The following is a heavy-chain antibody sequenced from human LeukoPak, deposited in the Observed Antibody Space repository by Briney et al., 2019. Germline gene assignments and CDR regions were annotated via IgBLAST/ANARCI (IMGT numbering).Heavy chain of an antibody. J-gene: IGHJ4*02. D-gene: IGHD6-19*01. Sequence: GGSLRLSCAASGFTFSSYGMSWVRQAPGKGLELVSAISGSGGSTYYADSVKGRFTISRDNSKNTLYLQMNSLRAEDTAVYYCASRSGWRYFDYWGQGTLVTVSS. CDR3: ASRSGWRYFDY. V-gene: IGHV3-23*01. CDR2: ISGSGGST. CDR1: GFTFSSYG.